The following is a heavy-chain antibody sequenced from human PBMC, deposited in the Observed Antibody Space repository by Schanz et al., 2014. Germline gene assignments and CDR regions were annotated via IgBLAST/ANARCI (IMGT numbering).Heavy chain of an antibody. Sequence: QVQLVESGGGVVQPGRSLRLSCAGSGFSFSDYGMHWVRQAPGRGLEWVAVISYHGSERYYADSVKGRFTISRDNSMNSLFLQMNSLRPEDTAVYNCARAPVLGVAAKRRYYYGMDVWGQGTTVIVSS. V-gene: IGHV3-30*03. CDR3: ARAPVLGVAAKRRYYYGMDV. J-gene: IGHJ6*02. D-gene: IGHD6-19*01. CDR1: GFSFSDYG. CDR2: ISYHGSER.